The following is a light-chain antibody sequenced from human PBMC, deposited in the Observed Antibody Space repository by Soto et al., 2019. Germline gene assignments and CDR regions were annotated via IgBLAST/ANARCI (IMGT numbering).Light chain of an antibody. CDR1: ISNIGNNY. CDR2: ESN. V-gene: IGLV1-51*02. J-gene: IGLJ1*01. Sequence: QSALTQPPSVSAAPGQKVTISCPGTISNIGNNYVSWYQQLPGAAPTLLIYESNRRPTGIPDRFSGSKSATSATLDITGLQTGDEADYHCASWDNSLSGYVFGSWTKVTVL. CDR3: ASWDNSLSGYV.